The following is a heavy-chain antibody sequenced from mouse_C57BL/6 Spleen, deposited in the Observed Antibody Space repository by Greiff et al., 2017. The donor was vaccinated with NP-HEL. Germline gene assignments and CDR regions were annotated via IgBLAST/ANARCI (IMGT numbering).Heavy chain of an antibody. CDR3: ARQLGAYAMDY. J-gene: IGHJ4*01. CDR1: GFTFSSYG. V-gene: IGHV5-6*01. Sequence: EVQLVESGGDLVKPGGSLKLSCAASGFTFSSYGMSWVRQTPDKRLEWVATISSGGSYTYYPDSVKGRFTISRDNAKNTLYLQMSSLKSEDTAMYYYARQLGAYAMDYWGQGTSVTVSS. CDR2: ISSGGSYT. D-gene: IGHD4-1*01.